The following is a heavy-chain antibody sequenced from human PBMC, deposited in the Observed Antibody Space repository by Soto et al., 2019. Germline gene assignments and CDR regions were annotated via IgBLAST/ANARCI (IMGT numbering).Heavy chain of an antibody. CDR3: AKGSLYGDYYFDY. Sequence: DVQLVESGGGLVQPGRSLRLSCAASGFTFDDYAMHWVRQAPGKGLEWVSGISWNSGSIGYADSVKGRFTISRDNAKNSLYLQMNSLRAEDTALYYCAKGSLYGDYYFDYWGQGTLVTVSS. CDR2: ISWNSGSI. CDR1: GFTFDDYA. V-gene: IGHV3-9*01. D-gene: IGHD4-17*01. J-gene: IGHJ4*02.